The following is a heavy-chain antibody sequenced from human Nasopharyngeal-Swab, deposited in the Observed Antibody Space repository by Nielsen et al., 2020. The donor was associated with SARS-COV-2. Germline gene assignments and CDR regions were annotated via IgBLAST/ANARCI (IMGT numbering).Heavy chain of an antibody. CDR2: INPNSGGT. CDR1: GDTFTGYY. D-gene: IGHD1-14*01. V-gene: IGHV1-2*06. Sequence: ALVKVSCKASGDTFTGYYMHWVRQAPGQGLEGMGRINPNSGGTNYAQKFQGRVTMTRDTSISTAYMELSRLRSDDTAVYYCARGPNRGMDVWGQGTTVTVSS. J-gene: IGHJ6*02. CDR3: ARGPNRGMDV.